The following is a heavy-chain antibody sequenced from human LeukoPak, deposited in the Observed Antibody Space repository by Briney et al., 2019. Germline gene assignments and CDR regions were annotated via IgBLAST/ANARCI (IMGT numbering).Heavy chain of an antibody. CDR2: ISGYNGKT. J-gene: IGHJ4*02. CDR1: NTFSSYG. CDR3: ARSRNYYSGGGY. V-gene: IGHV1-18*01. D-gene: IGHD3-10*01. Sequence: ASVNVSCKAYNTFSSYGITWVRPAPGQGLEWMGWISGYNGKTDYAQKLQDRVTLTTDTSTNTAYMELRSLKSEDTAVYYCARSRNYYSGGGYWGQGTLVTVSS.